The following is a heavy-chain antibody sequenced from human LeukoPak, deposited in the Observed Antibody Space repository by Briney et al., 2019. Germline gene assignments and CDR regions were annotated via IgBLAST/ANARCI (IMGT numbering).Heavy chain of an antibody. V-gene: IGHV4-4*07. J-gene: IGHJ3*02. D-gene: IGHD1-26*01. CDR3: ARDSGSYYRTYAFDI. CDR2: IYTSGST. CDR1: GGSISSYY. Sequence: SETLSLTCTVSGGSISSYYWSWIRQPAGKGLEWIGRIYTSGSTNYNPSLKSRVTMSVDTSKNQISLKLSSVTAADTAVYYCARDSGSYYRTYAFDIWGQGTMVTVSS.